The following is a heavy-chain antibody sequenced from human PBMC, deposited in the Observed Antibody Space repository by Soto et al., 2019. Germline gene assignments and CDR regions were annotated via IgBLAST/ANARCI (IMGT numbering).Heavy chain of an antibody. V-gene: IGHV3-11*06. CDR3: ARDLASSSTNYFDS. J-gene: IGHJ4*02. CDR1: GFPFSDYY. Sequence: PGGSLRLSCEAPGFPFSDYYGSWIRQAPGKGLEWLAYISGGSDYTNSAQAVKGRFTISTDNARASLFLQMDDLRVDDTAMYYCARDLASSSTNYFDSWGQGTLVTVSS. CDR2: ISGGSDYT. D-gene: IGHD2-8*01.